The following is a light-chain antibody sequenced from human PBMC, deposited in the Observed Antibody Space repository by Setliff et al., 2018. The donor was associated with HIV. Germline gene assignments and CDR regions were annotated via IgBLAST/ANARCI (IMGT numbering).Light chain of an antibody. CDR2: YDG. J-gene: IGLJ1*01. Sequence: SSELPQPPSVSVAPGKTARFTCGGNNIGSKSVHWYQQKPGQAPVLVFYYDGDRPSGTTARFSGSNSGNTATLTISRVEAGYEADYYCQVWDSSSDHLYVFGTGTRSPS. CDR3: QVWDSSSDHLYV. CDR1: NIGSKS. V-gene: IGLV3-21*04.